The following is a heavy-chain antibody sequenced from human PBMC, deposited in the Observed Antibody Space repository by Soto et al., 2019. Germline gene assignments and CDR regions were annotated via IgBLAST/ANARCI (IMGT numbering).Heavy chain of an antibody. D-gene: IGHD2-2*02. CDR2: IKQDGTEK. CDR1: GFTFSSYW. CDR3: ATILYRDFET. V-gene: IGHV3-7*01. J-gene: IGHJ3*02. Sequence: EVQLVESGGGLVQPGGSLRLSCAASGFTFSSYWMSWVRQAPGRGLEWMGNIKQDGTEKDYVDPVKGRFTIYRDNDRKPVFVQMDSLRDEDTAVHYCATILYRDFETWGHGTRVTVSS.